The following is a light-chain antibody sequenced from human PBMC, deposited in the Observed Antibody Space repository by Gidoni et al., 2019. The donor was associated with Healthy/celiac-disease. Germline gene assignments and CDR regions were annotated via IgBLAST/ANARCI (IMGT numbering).Light chain of an antibody. CDR2: STN. Sequence: QTVVTQEPSFSVSPGGTVTLTCGLSSGSFPTSSYPSWYQQTPGQAPRTLIYSTNTRSSGVPDRFSGSILGNKAALTITGAQADDESDYYCVLYMGSGLWVFGGGTKLTVL. CDR1: SGSFPTSSY. V-gene: IGLV8-61*01. CDR3: VLYMGSGLWV. J-gene: IGLJ3*02.